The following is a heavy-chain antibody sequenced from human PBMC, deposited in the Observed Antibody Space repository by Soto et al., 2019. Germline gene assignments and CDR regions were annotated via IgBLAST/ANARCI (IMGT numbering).Heavy chain of an antibody. Sequence: ASVKVSCKASGYTFTGYYMHWVRQAPGQGLEWMGWINPNSGGTNYAQKFQGWVTMTRDTSISTAYMELSSLRSEDTAVYYCAIYGGHYFDYWGQGTLVTVSS. CDR3: AIYGGHYFDY. CDR2: INPNSGGT. V-gene: IGHV1-2*04. CDR1: GYTFTGYY. J-gene: IGHJ4*02. D-gene: IGHD4-17*01.